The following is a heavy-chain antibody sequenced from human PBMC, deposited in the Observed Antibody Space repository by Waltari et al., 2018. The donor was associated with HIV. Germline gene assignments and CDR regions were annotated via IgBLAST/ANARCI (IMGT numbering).Heavy chain of an antibody. Sequence: RLSCAASGFTFSSYAMSWVRQAPGKGLEWVSAISGSGGSTYYADSVKGRFTISRDNSKNTLYLQMNSLRAEDTAVYYCAKGGKIRSYYDSSGPAGYWGQGTLVTVSS. CDR3: AKGGKIRSYYDSSGPAGY. CDR2: ISGSGGST. CDR1: GFTFSSYA. J-gene: IGHJ4*02. V-gene: IGHV3-23*01. D-gene: IGHD3-22*01.